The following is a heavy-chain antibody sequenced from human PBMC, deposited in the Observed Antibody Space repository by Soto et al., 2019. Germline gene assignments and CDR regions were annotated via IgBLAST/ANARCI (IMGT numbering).Heavy chain of an antibody. CDR1: GGTFSSYT. D-gene: IGHD6-6*01. CDR3: ASWAARPYYYYYMDV. Sequence: ASVKVSCKASGGTFSSYTISWVRQAPGQGLEWMGRIIPILGIANYAQKFQGRVTITADKSTSTAYMELSSLRSEDTAVYYCASWAARPYYYYYMDVWGKGTTVTVSS. J-gene: IGHJ6*03. V-gene: IGHV1-69*02. CDR2: IIPILGIA.